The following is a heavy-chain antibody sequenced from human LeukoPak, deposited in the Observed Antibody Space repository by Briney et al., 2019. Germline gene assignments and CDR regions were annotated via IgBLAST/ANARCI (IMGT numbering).Heavy chain of an antibody. D-gene: IGHD3-10*01. CDR3: ARAVDGSGVDY. CDR2: ISAYNVNT. CDR1: GYTFTSYG. J-gene: IGHJ4*02. V-gene: IGHV1-18*01. Sequence: ASVKASCKASGYTFTSYGISWVRQAPGQGLEWMGWISAYNVNTNYAQKLQGRVTMTTDTSTSTAYLELRTLRSDDTAVYYCARAVDGSGVDYWGQGTLVTVSS.